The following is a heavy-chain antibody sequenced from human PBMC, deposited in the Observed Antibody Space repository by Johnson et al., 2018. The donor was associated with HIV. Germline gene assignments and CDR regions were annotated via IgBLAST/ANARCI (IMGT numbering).Heavy chain of an antibody. CDR1: GFTFSSYG. V-gene: IGHV3-30*03. J-gene: IGHJ3*02. D-gene: IGHD2-2*01. CDR2: ISYDGSNK. CDR3: ARVGEYCSSTSCSGAFDI. Sequence: QVQLVESGGGVVQPGRSLRLSCAASGFTFSSYGMHWVRQAPGKGLEWVAVISYDGSNKYYADSVKGRFTISRDNAKNSLYLQMNSLRAEDTALYYCARVGEYCSSTSCSGAFDIWGQGTMVTVSS.